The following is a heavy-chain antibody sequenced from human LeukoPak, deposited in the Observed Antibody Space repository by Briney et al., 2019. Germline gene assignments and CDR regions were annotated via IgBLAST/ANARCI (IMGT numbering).Heavy chain of an antibody. Sequence: GSLRLSCAASGFTFSSYAMSWVRQAPGKGLEWVSAISGSGSTSYVDSVKGRFTISRDNSKNALYLQMNSLRVEDTAVYYCAKVGHGGYAHFDYWGQGTLVTVSS. CDR1: GFTFSSYA. D-gene: IGHD5-12*01. CDR3: AKVGHGGYAHFDY. J-gene: IGHJ4*02. V-gene: IGHV3-23*01. CDR2: ISGSGST.